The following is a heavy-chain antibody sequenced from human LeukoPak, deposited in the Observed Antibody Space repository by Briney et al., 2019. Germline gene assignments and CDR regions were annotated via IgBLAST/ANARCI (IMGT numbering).Heavy chain of an antibody. V-gene: IGHV4-30-4*08. CDR3: ARASSGSYSGPIYYYYYMDV. Sequence: SQTQSLTCTVSGGSLGSGDYYWSWIRQPPGKGLEWLGCFYHSGSTYYNPSLKRRVTISLDTPKNQFSLKLSSVTAADTAVYYCARASSGSYSGPIYYYYYMDVWGKGTTVTVSS. CDR2: FYHSGST. J-gene: IGHJ6*03. D-gene: IGHD1-26*01. CDR1: GGSLGSGDYY.